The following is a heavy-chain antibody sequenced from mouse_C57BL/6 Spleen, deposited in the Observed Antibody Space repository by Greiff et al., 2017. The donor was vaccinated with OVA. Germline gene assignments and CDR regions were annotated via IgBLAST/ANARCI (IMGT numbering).Heavy chain of an antibody. V-gene: IGHV5-17*01. CDR2: ISSGSSTI. D-gene: IGHD2-12*01. CDR3: ARIEDDRDFDV. Sequence: EVQLVESGGGLVKPGGSLKLSCAASGFTFSAYGMHWVRQAPEKGLEWVAYISSGSSTIYYADTVKGRFTISRDNAKNTLFLQMTSLRAEDTAMYYCARIEDDRDFDVWGTGTTLTVSS. CDR1: GFTFSAYG. J-gene: IGHJ1*03.